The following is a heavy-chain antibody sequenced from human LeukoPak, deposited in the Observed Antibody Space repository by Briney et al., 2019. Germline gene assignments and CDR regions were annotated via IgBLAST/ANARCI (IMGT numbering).Heavy chain of an antibody. Sequence: PGGSLRLSCAASGITFSSHGMHWVRQAPDKGLEWVAFIRHEGNDKYYADSVKGRFTISRDNSKNTLYLQMNSLRAEDTAVYYCAKRYYYMDVWGKGTTVTVSS. J-gene: IGHJ6*03. V-gene: IGHV3-30*02. CDR3: AKRYYYMDV. CDR1: GITFSSHG. CDR2: IRHEGNDK.